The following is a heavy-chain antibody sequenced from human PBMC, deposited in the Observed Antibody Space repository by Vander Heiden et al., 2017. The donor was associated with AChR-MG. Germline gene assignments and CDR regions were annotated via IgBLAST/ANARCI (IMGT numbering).Heavy chain of an antibody. CDR2: IKSKTDGGTT. Sequence: EVQLVESGGGLVKPGGSLRLPCAASGFTFSHAGMSWVRQAPGKGLEWVGRIKSKTDGGTTDYAAPVKGRFTISRDDSKNTLYLQMNSLKTEDTAVYYCTTGLRQLWYYDYFDYWGQGTLVTVSS. V-gene: IGHV3-15*01. CDR1: GFTFSHAG. CDR3: TTGLRQLWYYDYFDY. J-gene: IGHJ4*02. D-gene: IGHD5-18*01.